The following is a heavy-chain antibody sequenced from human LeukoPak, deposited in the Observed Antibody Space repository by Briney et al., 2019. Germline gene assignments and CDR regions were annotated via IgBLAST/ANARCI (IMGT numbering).Heavy chain of an antibody. CDR3: ARGLTIDPQLWFGPWGVFDI. Sequence: SETLSLTCAVYGGSFSGYYWSWIRQPPGKGLEWIGEINHSGSTNYNPSLKSRVTISVDTSKHQHSLQLSSVTAADTAVYYCARGLTIDPQLWFGPWGVFDIGGQGTMVSVS. CDR1: GGSFSGYY. CDR2: INHSGST. V-gene: IGHV4-34*01. D-gene: IGHD5-18*01. J-gene: IGHJ3*02.